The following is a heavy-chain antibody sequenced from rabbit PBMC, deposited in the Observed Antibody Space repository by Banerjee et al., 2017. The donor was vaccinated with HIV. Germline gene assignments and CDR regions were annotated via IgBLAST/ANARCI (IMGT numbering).Heavy chain of an antibody. CDR3: ARGAGSSYYTNYFNL. CDR2: IYSSSGST. Sequence: QSLEESGGDLVKPEGSLTLTCTASGFSFNNNYWICWVRQPPGKGLEYSACIYSSSGSTWYASWVNGRCTISSSTSLNTVTLQMTSLTAADTATYFCARGAGSSYYTNYFNLWGQGTLVTVS. CDR1: GFSFNNNYW. J-gene: IGHJ4*01. D-gene: IGHD8-1*01. V-gene: IGHV1S43*01.